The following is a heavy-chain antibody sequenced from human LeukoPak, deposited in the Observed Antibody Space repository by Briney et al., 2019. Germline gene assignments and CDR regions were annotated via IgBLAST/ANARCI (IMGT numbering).Heavy chain of an antibody. CDR3: ARDKGTFAFDI. CDR1: GFTASRNY. CDR2: LYSGGST. D-gene: IGHD3-10*01. J-gene: IGHJ3*02. Sequence: GGSLRFSFVAPGFTASRNYWSGVGQAPGRGGEGVSVLYSGGSTYYADSVKGRFTISRDNSKSTVYLQMNSLRGEDTAVFYCARDKGTFAFDIWGQGTMVTVSS. V-gene: IGHV3-53*01.